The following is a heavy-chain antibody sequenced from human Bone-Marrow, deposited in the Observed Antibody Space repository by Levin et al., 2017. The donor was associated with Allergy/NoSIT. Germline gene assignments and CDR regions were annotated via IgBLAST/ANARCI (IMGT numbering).Heavy chain of an antibody. J-gene: IGHJ4*02. V-gene: IGHV3-21*01. CDR1: GFTFSSYS. Sequence: GGSLRLSCAASGFTFSSYSMNWVRQAPGKGLEWVSSISSSSSYIYYADSVKGRFTISRDNAKNSLYLQMNSLRAEDTAVYYCARGYSSSWYSGVDYWGQGTLVTVSS. D-gene: IGHD6-13*01. CDR2: ISSSSSYI. CDR3: ARGYSSSWYSGVDY.